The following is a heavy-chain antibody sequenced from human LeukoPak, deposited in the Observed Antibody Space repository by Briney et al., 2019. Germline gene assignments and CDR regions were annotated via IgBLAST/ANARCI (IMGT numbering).Heavy chain of an antibody. CDR2: IIPIFGTA. D-gene: IGHD3-10*01. V-gene: IGHV1-69*13. CDR3: ARPGSYYDSVTPVNYNYDGLGVDI. CDR1: GGTFSSYA. J-gene: IGHJ3*02. Sequence: SVKVSCKASGGTFSSYAISWVRQAPGQGLEWMGGIIPIFGTANYAQKFQGRVTITADESTSTAYMELSSLRSEDTAVYYCARPGSYYDSVTPVNYNYDGLGVDIWGQGTMVTVSS.